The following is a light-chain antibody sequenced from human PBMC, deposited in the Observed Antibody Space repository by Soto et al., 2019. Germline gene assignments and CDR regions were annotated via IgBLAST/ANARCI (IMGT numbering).Light chain of an antibody. CDR1: SSDVGAFSY. J-gene: IGLJ2*01. CDR3: SSYTGSNAVI. CDR2: EVS. V-gene: IGLV2-8*01. Sequence: QAVVTQPPSASGSPGQSVTISCTGTSSDVGAFSYVSWYQQHPGKAPKLMIYEVSKRPSGVPDRFSGSKSGNTASLTVSGLQAEDEADYYCSSYTGSNAVIFGGGTKLTVL.